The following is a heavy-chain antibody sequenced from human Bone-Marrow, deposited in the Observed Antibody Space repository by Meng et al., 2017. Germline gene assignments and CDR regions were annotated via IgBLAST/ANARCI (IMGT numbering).Heavy chain of an antibody. J-gene: IGHJ4*02. Sequence: QVHVQGSGPGLVKPSGTLSLTCVVSGGSISSIDWWSWVRQPPGKGLEWIGEIYHGGDTNYNPSLKSRVTIAIDRSKNQFSLKLSSVTAADTAVYYCASWIYSCGWQWGQGTLVTVSS. V-gene: IGHV4/OR15-8*02. CDR2: IYHGGDT. D-gene: IGHD6-19*01. CDR3: ASWIYSCGWQ. CDR1: GGSISSIDW.